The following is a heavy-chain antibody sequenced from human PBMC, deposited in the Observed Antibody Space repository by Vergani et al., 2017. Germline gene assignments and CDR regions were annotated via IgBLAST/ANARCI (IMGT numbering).Heavy chain of an antibody. CDR3: TKGSVYYHDSAGHGYDPYTGFDL. CDR1: GITFWKFG. J-gene: IGHJ3*01. Sequence: EVQLVESGGGLVQPGGSLRLSCEASGITFWKFGMHWVRQGPGKGLEWVPGISWNSGAVDYADSVRGRFTISRDNAKNSLFLEMNSLRFEDTAVYFCTKGSVYYHDSAGHGYDPYTGFDLWGQGTLVTVSS. CDR2: ISWNSGAV. D-gene: IGHD5-12*01. V-gene: IGHV3-9*01.